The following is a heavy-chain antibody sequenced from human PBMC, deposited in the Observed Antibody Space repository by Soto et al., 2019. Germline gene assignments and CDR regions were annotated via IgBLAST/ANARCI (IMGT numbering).Heavy chain of an antibody. V-gene: IGHV3-30-3*01. D-gene: IGHD6-13*01. CDR2: ISYAGSNK. CDR3: ARGRWYVDY. J-gene: IGHJ4*02. Sequence: QVQLVESGGGVVQPGRSLRLSCAASGFTFSSYAMHWVRQAPGKGLEWVAVISYAGSNKYYADSVKGRFTISRDNSKNTLYRQMNSLKAEDTAVYYCARGRWYVDYWGQGTLVTVSS. CDR1: GFTFSSYA.